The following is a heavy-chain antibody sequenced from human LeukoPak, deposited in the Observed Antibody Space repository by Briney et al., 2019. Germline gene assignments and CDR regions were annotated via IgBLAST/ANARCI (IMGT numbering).Heavy chain of an antibody. V-gene: IGHV5-51*01. D-gene: IGHD4-17*01. CDR3: ARPEEHGDYVHDAFDI. J-gene: IGHJ3*02. Sequence: GESLKISCKASGYRFTSYWIGWVRRMPGKGLEWMGIIYPGDSDTRYSPSFQGQVTISADKSISTAYLQWSSLKAPDTAMYYCARPEEHGDYVHDAFDIWGQGTMVTVSS. CDR1: GYRFTSYW. CDR2: IYPGDSDT.